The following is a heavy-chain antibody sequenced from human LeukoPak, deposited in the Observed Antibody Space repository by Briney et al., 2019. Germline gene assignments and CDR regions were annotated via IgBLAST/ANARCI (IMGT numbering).Heavy chain of an antibody. Sequence: SGTLSLTCTVSGGSISGSSYYWGWIRQPPGRGLEWIGSIYYSGSTYYNPSLKSRVTISVDTSKNQFSLKLSSVTAADTAVYYCARHLGVSWVRLLEWYDAAFDIWGRGTMVTVSS. CDR1: GGSISGSSYY. V-gene: IGHV4-39*01. CDR3: ARHLGVSWVRLLEWYDAAFDI. D-gene: IGHD3-3*01. J-gene: IGHJ3*02. CDR2: IYYSGST.